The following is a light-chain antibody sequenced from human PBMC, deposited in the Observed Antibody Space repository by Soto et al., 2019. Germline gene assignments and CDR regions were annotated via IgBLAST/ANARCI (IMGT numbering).Light chain of an antibody. CDR2: AAS. CDR3: QQTESYPSP. J-gene: IGKJ4*02. CDR1: QDISSF. Sequence: DIQMTQSPSSLSASVGDRVTITCRASQDISSFLAWYQQKPGKAPKLLIFAASTLQSGVPSRFSGSGSGTDFTLTISSLQPEDFATYYCQQTESYPSPFGGGTKVDIK. V-gene: IGKV1-9*01.